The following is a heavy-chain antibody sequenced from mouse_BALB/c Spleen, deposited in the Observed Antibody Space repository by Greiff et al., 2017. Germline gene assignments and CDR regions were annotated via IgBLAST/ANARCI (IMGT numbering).Heavy chain of an antibody. Sequence: DVKLVESGGGLVKPGGSLKLSCAASGFTFSSYAMSWVRQTPEKRLEWVASISSGGSTYYPDSVKGRFTISRDNARNILYLQMSSLRSEDTAMYYCARGGGYGNSLDYWGQGTTLTVSS. V-gene: IGHV5-6-5*01. D-gene: IGHD2-10*02. CDR3: ARGGGYGNSLDY. CDR2: ISSGGST. CDR1: GFTFSSYA. J-gene: IGHJ2*01.